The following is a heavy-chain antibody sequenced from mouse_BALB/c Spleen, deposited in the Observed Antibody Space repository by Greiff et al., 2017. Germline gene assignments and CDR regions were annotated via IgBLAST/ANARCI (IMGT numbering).Heavy chain of an antibody. J-gene: IGHJ4*01. CDR2: ISYSGST. Sequence: VQLKESGPGLVKPSQSLSLTCTVTGYSITSDYAWNWIRQFPGNKLEWMGYISYSGSTSYNPSLKSRISITRDTSKNQFFLQLNSVTTEDTATYYCARVYGGYYYAMDYWGQGTSVTVSS. D-gene: IGHD1-1*01. V-gene: IGHV3-2*02. CDR1: GYSITSDYA. CDR3: ARVYGGYYYAMDY.